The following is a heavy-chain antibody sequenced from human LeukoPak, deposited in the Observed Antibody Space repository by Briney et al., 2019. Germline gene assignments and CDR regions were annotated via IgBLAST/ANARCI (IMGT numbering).Heavy chain of an antibody. CDR3: ARSNPRLYYPIDY. D-gene: IGHD3-22*01. Sequence: SETLSLTCTVSGGSISSYYWSWIREPPGKGLEWIGYIYYSGSTNYNPSLQSRVTISVDTSKNQFSLKLSSVTAADTAVYYCARSNPRLYYPIDYWGQGTLVTVSS. J-gene: IGHJ4*02. CDR2: IYYSGST. CDR1: GGSISSYY. V-gene: IGHV4-59*01.